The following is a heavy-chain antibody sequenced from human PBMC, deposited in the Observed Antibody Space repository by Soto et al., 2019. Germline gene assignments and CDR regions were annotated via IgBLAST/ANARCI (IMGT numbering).Heavy chain of an antibody. J-gene: IGHJ4*02. CDR3: AKDPGIAVAGTPP. CDR1: GFTFSSYA. Sequence: EVQLLESGGGLVQPGGSLRLPCAASGFTFSSYAMSWVRQAPGKGLGWVSAISGSGGSTYYADSVKGRFTISRDNSKNTLYLQMNSLRAEDTAVYYCAKDPGIAVAGTPPWGQGTLVTVSS. V-gene: IGHV3-23*01. D-gene: IGHD6-19*01. CDR2: ISGSGGST.